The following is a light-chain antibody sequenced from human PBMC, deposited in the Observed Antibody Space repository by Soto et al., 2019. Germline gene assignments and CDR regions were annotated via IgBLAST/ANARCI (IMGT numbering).Light chain of an antibody. J-gene: IGKJ5*01. CDR3: MQGTHWPIT. CDR2: KVS. CDR1: QSLVHSDGIAY. Sequence: DVVMTQSPLSLPATLGQPASISRMSTQSLVHSDGIAYFSWFQQRPGRSPRRLIYKVSNRDSGVPARFSGSGSGTDFALKISRVEAEDVGVYYCMQGTHWPITFGQGTRLEIK. V-gene: IGKV2-30*02.